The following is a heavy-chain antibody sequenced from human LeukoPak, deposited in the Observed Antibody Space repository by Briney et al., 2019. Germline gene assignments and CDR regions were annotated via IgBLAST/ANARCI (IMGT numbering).Heavy chain of an antibody. D-gene: IGHD3-22*01. CDR2: IYHSGST. CDR1: GYSISSGYY. J-gene: IGHJ4*02. Sequence: PSEPLSLPCTVSGYSISSGYYWGWIRQPQGTGLEWIGSIYHSGSTYYNPSLKSQVPISVDMSKNQFSMKLSSVTAADTAVYYCARSSSGYPHWGQGTLVTVSS. V-gene: IGHV4-38-2*02. CDR3: ARSSSGYPH.